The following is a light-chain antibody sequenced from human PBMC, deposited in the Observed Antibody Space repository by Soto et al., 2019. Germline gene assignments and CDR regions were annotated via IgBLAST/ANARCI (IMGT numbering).Light chain of an antibody. CDR1: QNLMHSNGYNY. CDR2: EVS. V-gene: IGKV2-29*03. J-gene: IGKJ5*01. Sequence: DVVMTQTPLSLSVAPGQPASISCRSNQNLMHSNGYNYLDWYLQKPGQSPQLLIYEVSNRFSGVPDRFSGSGSGTDFTLKISRVEAEDVGVYYCMQGTHWPITFGQGTRLEIK. CDR3: MQGTHWPIT.